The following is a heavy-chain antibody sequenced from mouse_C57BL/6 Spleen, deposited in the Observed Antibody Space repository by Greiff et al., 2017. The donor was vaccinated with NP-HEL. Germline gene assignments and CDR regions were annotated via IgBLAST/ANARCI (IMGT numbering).Heavy chain of an antibody. V-gene: IGHV5-17*01. Sequence: EVQGVESGGGLVKSGGSLKLSCAASGFTFSDYGMHWVRPAPEKGLAWVAYISSGSSTISYADTVKGRFTISRDNAKNTLFLQMTRLRSEDTAMYYCARKGAYYSNLYAMDYWGQGTSVTVSS. CDR2: ISSGSSTI. D-gene: IGHD2-5*01. J-gene: IGHJ4*01. CDR3: ARKGAYYSNLYAMDY. CDR1: GFTFSDYG.